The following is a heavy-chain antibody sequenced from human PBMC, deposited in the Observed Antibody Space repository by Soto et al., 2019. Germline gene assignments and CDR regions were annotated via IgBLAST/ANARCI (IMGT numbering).Heavy chain of an antibody. CDR1: GYTFTSYA. V-gene: IGHV1-3*01. CDR3: ARDGMITFGGVIPYYFDY. D-gene: IGHD3-16*02. CDR2: INAGNGNT. J-gene: IGHJ4*02. Sequence: GASVKVSCKASGYTFTSYAMHWVRQAPGQRLEWMGWINAGNGNTKYSQKFQGRVTITRDTSASTAYMELSSLRSEDTAVYYCARDGMITFGGVIPYYFDYWGQGTLVTVSS.